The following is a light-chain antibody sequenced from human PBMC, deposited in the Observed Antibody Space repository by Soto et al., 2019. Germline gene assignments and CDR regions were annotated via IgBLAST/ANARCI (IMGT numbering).Light chain of an antibody. Sequence: VWTEPAPGPRAPGQTVRISSPAGNSKFGAGFDVHWYYQVPGTAPKLLVSVKHNRPSGVPGRLSASKSGTSASLAITGLQAEDEAHYYCQSYDSRLTAYVFGSGTKVTVL. CDR1: NSKFGAGFD. V-gene: IGLV1-40*01. CDR3: QSYDSRLTAYV. J-gene: IGLJ1*01. CDR2: VKH.